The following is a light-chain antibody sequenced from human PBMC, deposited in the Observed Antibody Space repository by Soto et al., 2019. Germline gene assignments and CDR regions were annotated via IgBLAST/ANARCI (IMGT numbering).Light chain of an antibody. J-gene: IGKJ4*01. CDR2: DAS. Sequence: EIVLRQSPVTLSLSPGERATLFYRASQSVSNNLAWYQQKCGQAPRLLIHDASNRATGIPARFSGSGSGTDFTLTISSLEPEDFAVYYCQQRSNWPLTFGGGTKVDIK. V-gene: IGKV3-11*01. CDR1: QSVSNN. CDR3: QQRSNWPLT.